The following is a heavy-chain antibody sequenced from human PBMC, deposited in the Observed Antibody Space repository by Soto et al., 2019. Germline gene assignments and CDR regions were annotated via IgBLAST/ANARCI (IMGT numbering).Heavy chain of an antibody. CDR3: ARYRREAVAGYTLDN. CDR1: GGSISSNY. CDR2: VYNSGST. J-gene: IGHJ4*02. D-gene: IGHD6-13*01. V-gene: IGHV4-59*01. Sequence: SETLSLTCTVSGGSISSNYWTWIRQPPGKGLEWIGYVYNSGSTNYNPSLKSRVTISEDTSKSQFSLKVNSMTAADTAVYYCARYRREAVAGYTLDNWGQGILVTVSS.